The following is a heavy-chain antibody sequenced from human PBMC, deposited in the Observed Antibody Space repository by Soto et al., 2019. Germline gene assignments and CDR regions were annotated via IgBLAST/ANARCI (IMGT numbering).Heavy chain of an antibody. Sequence: GESLKISCNGSGYSFTIYCIGLVLQTPGKGLEWMGIIYPGDSDTRYSPSFQGQVTISADKSTSTAYLQWSSLKASDTAMYYCARLSSFDGMDVWGQGTTVTVSS. CDR2: IYPGDSDT. CDR3: ARLSSFDGMDV. CDR1: GYSFTIYC. V-gene: IGHV5-51*01. J-gene: IGHJ6*02.